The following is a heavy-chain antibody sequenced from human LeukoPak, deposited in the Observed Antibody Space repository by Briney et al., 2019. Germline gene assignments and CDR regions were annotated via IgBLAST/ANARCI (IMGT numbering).Heavy chain of an antibody. D-gene: IGHD6-19*01. CDR2: MNPNSGNT. J-gene: IGHJ4*02. CDR3: ARETAVAGPEGSDY. Sequence: ASVNVSCKSSGYTFTIYDINWVRQATGQGLEWMGWMNPNSGNTGYAQKFQGRVTMTRNTSISTAYMELSSLRSEDTAVYYCARETAVAGPEGSDYWGQGTLVTVSS. V-gene: IGHV1-8*01. CDR1: GYTFTIYD.